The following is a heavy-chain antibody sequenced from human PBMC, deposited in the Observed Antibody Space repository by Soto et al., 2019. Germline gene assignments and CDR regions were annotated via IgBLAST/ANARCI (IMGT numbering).Heavy chain of an antibody. J-gene: IGHJ4*02. Sequence: PSETLSLTCAVSGGSISSGGYSWSWIRQPPGKGLEWIGYIYHSGSTYYNPSLKSRVTISADRSKNQFSLKLSSVTAADTAVYYCARGMTTVTTIDYWGQGTLVTVSS. CDR3: ARGMTTVTTIDY. CDR1: GGSISSGGYS. V-gene: IGHV4-30-2*01. D-gene: IGHD4-4*01. CDR2: IYHSGST.